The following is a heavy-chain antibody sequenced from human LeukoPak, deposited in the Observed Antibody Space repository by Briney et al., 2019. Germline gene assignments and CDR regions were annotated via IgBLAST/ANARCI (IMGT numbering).Heavy chain of an antibody. V-gene: IGHV4-31*03. J-gene: IGHJ3*02. Sequence: SQTLSLTCTVSGGSISSGGYYWSWIRQHPGKGLEWIGYIYYSGSTYYNPSLKSRVTTSVDTSKNQFSLKLSSVTAADTAVYYCAGDRTDRYCSSTSCYSDAFDIWGQGTMVTVSS. CDR1: GGSISSGGYY. CDR3: AGDRTDRYCSSTSCYSDAFDI. D-gene: IGHD2-2*01. CDR2: IYYSGST.